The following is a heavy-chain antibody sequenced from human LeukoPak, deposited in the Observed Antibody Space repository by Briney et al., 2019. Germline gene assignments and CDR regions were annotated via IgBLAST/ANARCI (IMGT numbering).Heavy chain of an antibody. V-gene: IGHV1-46*01. CDR2: INPRGGST. CDR1: GYTFTSYY. Sequence: ASVKVSCKASGYTFTSYYMYWVRQAPGQGLEWMGIINPRGGSTSYAQKFQGRVTMTRDTSTGTVYMELSSLTSEDTAVYYCAREPQDYGDYGGDYWGQGTLVTVSS. CDR3: AREPQDYGDYGGDY. D-gene: IGHD4-17*01. J-gene: IGHJ4*02.